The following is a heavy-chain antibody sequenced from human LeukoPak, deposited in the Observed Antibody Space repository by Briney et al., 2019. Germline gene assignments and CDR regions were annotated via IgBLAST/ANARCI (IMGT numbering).Heavy chain of an antibody. CDR1: GYSFDYYW. V-gene: IGHV5-51*01. D-gene: IGHD3-3*01. CDR3: ARVGGVTNFGVVSYYFDY. J-gene: IGHJ4*02. Sequence: TGESLKISCKASGYSFDYYWIAWVRQMPGKGLEWMGIIYPDDSDSTYSPSFQGQVTISVDKSINTAYLQWSSLKASNTAIYYCARVGGVTNFGVVSYYFDYWGQGTLVTVSS. CDR2: IYPDDSDS.